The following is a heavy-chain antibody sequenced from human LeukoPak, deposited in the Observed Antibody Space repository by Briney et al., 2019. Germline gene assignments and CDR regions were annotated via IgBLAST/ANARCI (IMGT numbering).Heavy chain of an antibody. Sequence: SVKVSCKASGGTFTTYAISWVRQAPGQGLEWTGWIILIYGKANYAQKFQGRVTIPTDKSTSTAYMELSSLNSEDTAVYYCAEDVRCGGEFYLGAFDIWGQGTMVTVSS. D-gene: IGHD2-21*01. CDR1: GGTFTTYA. CDR3: AEDVRCGGEFYLGAFDI. V-gene: IGHV1-69*05. J-gene: IGHJ3*02. CDR2: IILIYGKA.